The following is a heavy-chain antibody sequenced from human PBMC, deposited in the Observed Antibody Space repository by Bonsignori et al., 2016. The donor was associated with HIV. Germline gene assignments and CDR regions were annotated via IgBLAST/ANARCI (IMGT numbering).Heavy chain of an antibody. Sequence: EVQLVESGGDLVQPGGSLRLSCEASGFIFSDHYMDWVRQAPGKGLEWVGRTKNKANGYATEYAASVKGRFTISRDDSKASLYLQMNSLKTEDTAVYYCARWIAGRCYSWGQGTLVTV. CDR3: ARWIAGRCYS. V-gene: IGHV3-72*01. D-gene: IGHD5-12*01. J-gene: IGHJ4*02. CDR2: TKNKANGYAT. CDR1: GFIFSDHY.